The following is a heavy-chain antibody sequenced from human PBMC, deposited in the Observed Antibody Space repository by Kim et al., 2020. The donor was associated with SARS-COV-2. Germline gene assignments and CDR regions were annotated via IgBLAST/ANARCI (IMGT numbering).Heavy chain of an antibody. CDR3: ARGHSSGYYGSLDY. Sequence: SETLSLTCTVSGGSISSGGYYWSWIRQHPGKGLEWIGYIYYSGSTYYNPSLKSRVTISVDTSKNQFSLKLSSVTAADTAVYYCARGHSSGYYGSLDYWGQGTLVTVSS. CDR2: IYYSGST. J-gene: IGHJ4*02. D-gene: IGHD3-22*01. CDR1: GGSISSGGYY. V-gene: IGHV4-31*03.